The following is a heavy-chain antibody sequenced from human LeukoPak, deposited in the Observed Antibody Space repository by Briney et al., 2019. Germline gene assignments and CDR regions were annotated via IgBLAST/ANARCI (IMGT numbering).Heavy chain of an antibody. Sequence: GGSLRLSCAASGFTFSTYNMNWVRQAPGKGLEWVSYISSSSSTIYYADSVKGRFTISRDNSKNTLYLQMNSLRAEDTAVYYCAKAAVLRYFDWSAPPHFDYWGQGTLVTVSS. CDR3: AKAAVLRYFDWSAPPHFDY. J-gene: IGHJ4*02. V-gene: IGHV3-48*01. CDR1: GFTFSTYN. CDR2: ISSSSSTI. D-gene: IGHD3-9*01.